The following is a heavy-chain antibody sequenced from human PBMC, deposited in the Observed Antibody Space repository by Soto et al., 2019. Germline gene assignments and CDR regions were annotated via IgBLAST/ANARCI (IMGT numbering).Heavy chain of an antibody. D-gene: IGHD3-16*01. CDR1: GFTFSSYG. CDR3: ARDGDVNTGFGKDY. CDR2: IWHDGGNK. V-gene: IGHV3-33*01. J-gene: IGHJ4*02. Sequence: PGGSLRLSCAASGFTFSSYGMHWVRQAPGKGLEWVAFIWHDGGNKFYAESVKGRFTISRDNSKNTLYLQMTSLSAEDTAMYYCARDGDVNTGFGKDYWGQGTLVTVPQ.